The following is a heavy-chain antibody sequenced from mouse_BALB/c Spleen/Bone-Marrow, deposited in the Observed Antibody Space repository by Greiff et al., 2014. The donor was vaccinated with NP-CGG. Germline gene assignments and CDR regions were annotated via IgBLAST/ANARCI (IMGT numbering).Heavy chain of an antibody. Sequence: EVKLVESGGGLVQPGGSLRLSCATSGFTFTDYYMSWVRQPPGKALEWLGFTRNKANGYTTEYSASVKGRFTISRDNSQSILYLKMNTLRAEDRATYSCERDISWYFDVWGAGPTVTFSA. CDR2: TRNKANGYTT. J-gene: IGHJ1*01. V-gene: IGHV7-3*02. CDR1: GFTFTDYY. CDR3: ERDISWYFDV.